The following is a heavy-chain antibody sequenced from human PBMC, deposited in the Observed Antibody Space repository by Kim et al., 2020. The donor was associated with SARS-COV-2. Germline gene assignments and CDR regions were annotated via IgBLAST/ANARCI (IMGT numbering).Heavy chain of an antibody. CDR2: ISGSGGST. CDR3: AKDAPQAWVVVPALGYFDY. D-gene: IGHD2-2*01. J-gene: IGHJ4*02. Sequence: GGSLRLSCAASGFTFSSYAMSWVRQAPGKGLEWVSAISGSGGSTYYADSVKGRFTISRDNSKNTLYLQMNSLRAEDTAVYYCAKDAPQAWVVVPALGYFDYWGQGTLVTVSS. V-gene: IGHV3-23*01. CDR1: GFTFSSYA.